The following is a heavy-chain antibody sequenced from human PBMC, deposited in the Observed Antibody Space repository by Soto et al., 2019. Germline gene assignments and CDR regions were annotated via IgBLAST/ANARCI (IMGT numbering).Heavy chain of an antibody. CDR3: AIKIIRFGP. CDR1: GGSISSYY. J-gene: IGHJ5*02. Sequence: SETLSLTCTVSGGSISSYYWSWIRQPPGKGLEWIGYIYYSGSTNYNPSLKSRVTISVDTSKNQFSLKLSSVTAADTAVYYCAIKIIRFGPWGPGTLVTVSS. V-gene: IGHV4-59*01. CDR2: IYYSGST. D-gene: IGHD3-10*01.